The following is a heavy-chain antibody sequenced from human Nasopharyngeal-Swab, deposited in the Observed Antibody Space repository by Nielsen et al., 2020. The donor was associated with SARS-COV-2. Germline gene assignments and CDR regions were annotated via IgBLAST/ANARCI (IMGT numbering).Heavy chain of an antibody. CDR1: GFTFSGSA. D-gene: IGHD5-18*01. Sequence: GGSLRLSCAASGFTFSGSAMHWVRQASGKGLEWVGRIRSKANSYATAYAASVKGRFTISRDDSKNTAYLQMNSLRAEDTAVYYCARDERGYSYGYPDYWGQGTLVTVSS. CDR2: IRSKANSYAT. CDR3: ARDERGYSYGYPDY. V-gene: IGHV3-73*01. J-gene: IGHJ4*02.